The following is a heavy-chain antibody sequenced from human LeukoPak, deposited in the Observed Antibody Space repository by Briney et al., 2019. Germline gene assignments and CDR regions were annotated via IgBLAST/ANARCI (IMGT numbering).Heavy chain of an antibody. Sequence: PSEALSLTCTVSGGSISSYYWSWSRQPPGKGLERMGYIYYSGSTNYNPSLKSRVTISVDTSKNQFSLKLSSVTAADTAVYYCARLVWNYGGMDVWGQGTTVTVSS. CDR1: GGSISSYY. CDR2: IYYSGST. J-gene: IGHJ6*02. V-gene: IGHV4-59*08. D-gene: IGHD1-1*01. CDR3: ARLVWNYGGMDV.